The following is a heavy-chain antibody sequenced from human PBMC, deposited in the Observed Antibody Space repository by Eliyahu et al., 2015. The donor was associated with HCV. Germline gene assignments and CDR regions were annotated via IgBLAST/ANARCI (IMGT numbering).Heavy chain of an antibody. CDR1: GYSFTSYG. CDR2: IYPGDSDT. Sequence: EVQLVQSGAEVKKPGEXLKISCKGSGYSFTSYGIGWVRQMPGKGLEWMGIIYPGDSDTRYSPSFQGQVTISADKSISTAYLQWSSLKASDTAMYYCARHWGMSSSSWPNWFDPWGQGTLVTVSS. J-gene: IGHJ5*02. V-gene: IGHV5-51*01. D-gene: IGHD6-13*01. CDR3: ARHWGMSSSSWPNWFDP.